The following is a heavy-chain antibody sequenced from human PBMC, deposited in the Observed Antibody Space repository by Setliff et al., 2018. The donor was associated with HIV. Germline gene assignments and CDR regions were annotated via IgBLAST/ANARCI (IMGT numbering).Heavy chain of an antibody. V-gene: IGHV1-2*02. CDR3: ALPRVFDSFHV. CDR1: GYTFTDYF. J-gene: IGHJ3*01. CDR2: ISPNNGDT. Sequence: ASVKVSCKASGYTFTDYFMHWVRQAPGQGLEWMGWISPNNGDTEYAPQFQGRVIMTVDTSISTAYLEIPRLTSDDAAVYYCALPRVFDSFHVWGQGTMVTVSS.